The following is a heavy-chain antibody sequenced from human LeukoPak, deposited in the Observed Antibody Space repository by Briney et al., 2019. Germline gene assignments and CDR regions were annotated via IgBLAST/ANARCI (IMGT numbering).Heavy chain of an antibody. CDR2: IIPIFGTA. V-gene: IGHV1-69*13. D-gene: IGHD3-9*01. Sequence: SVKVSCKASGGTFSSYAISWVRQAPGQGLEWMGGIIPIFGTANYAQKFQGRVTITADESTSTAYMELSSLRSEDTAVYYCARRVGYDILTGYTANWFDPWGQGTLVTVSS. CDR3: ARRVGYDILTGYTANWFDP. J-gene: IGHJ5*02. CDR1: GGTFSSYA.